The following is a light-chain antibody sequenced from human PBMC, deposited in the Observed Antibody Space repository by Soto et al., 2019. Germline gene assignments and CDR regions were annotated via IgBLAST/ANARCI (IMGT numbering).Light chain of an antibody. CDR3: QQYNSYST. CDR2: KAS. Sequence: DIQMTQSPSTLSASVGDRVTITCRASQRISTWLAWYQQKPGKAPKLLVYKASTLERGVPSRFSGSGSGTEFTLTISSLQPDYFATYYCQQYNSYSTFGQGTKVEIK. CDR1: QRISTW. V-gene: IGKV1-5*03. J-gene: IGKJ1*01.